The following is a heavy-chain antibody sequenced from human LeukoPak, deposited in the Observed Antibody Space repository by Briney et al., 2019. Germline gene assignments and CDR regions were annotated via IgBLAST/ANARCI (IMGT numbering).Heavy chain of an antibody. V-gene: IGHV4-39*01. D-gene: IGHD3-3*01. CDR2: IYYSGIK. CDR3: ARLAWRPPAS. CDR1: GGSISSNSYY. J-gene: IGHJ5*02. Sequence: SETLSLTCTVSGGSISSNSYYWGCVRQPPGKGLEWIVRIYYSGIKSYNPSLKSRVTISIDTSKNQFSLKLSSVTAAETAVYYCARLAWRPPASWGQGTLVTV.